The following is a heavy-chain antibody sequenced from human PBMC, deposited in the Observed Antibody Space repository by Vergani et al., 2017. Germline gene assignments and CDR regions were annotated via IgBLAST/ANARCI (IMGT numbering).Heavy chain of an antibody. CDR3: AKAPNVDTAMATFDY. J-gene: IGHJ4*02. Sequence: EVQLVESGGGFVQPGGSLRLSCAASGFTFSSYWMHWVRQAPGKGLVWVSRINSDGSSTSYADSVKGRFTISRDNAKNTLYLQMNSLRAEYTAVYYCAKAPNVDTAMATFDYWGQGTLVTVSS. D-gene: IGHD5-18*01. V-gene: IGHV3-74*01. CDR2: INSDGSST. CDR1: GFTFSSYW.